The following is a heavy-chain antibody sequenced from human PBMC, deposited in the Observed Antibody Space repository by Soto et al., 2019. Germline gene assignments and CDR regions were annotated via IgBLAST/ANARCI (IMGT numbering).Heavy chain of an antibody. J-gene: IGHJ6*02. Sequence: ASVKVSCKASGYTFTSYAMHWVRQAPGQRLEWMGWINAGNGNTKYSQKFQGRVTITRDTSASTAYMELSSLRSEDTAVYYCARDLLWFGELLYAYYYYGMDVWGQGTTVTVS. CDR2: INAGNGNT. CDR3: ARDLLWFGELLYAYYYYGMDV. CDR1: GYTFTSYA. D-gene: IGHD3-10*01. V-gene: IGHV1-3*01.